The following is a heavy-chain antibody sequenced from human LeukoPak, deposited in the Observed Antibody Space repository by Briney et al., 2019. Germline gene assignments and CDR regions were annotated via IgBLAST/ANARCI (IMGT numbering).Heavy chain of an antibody. CDR3: AKLGSDLSITMIVVVHFDY. J-gene: IGHJ4*02. D-gene: IGHD3-22*01. CDR2: ISGSGGST. V-gene: IGHV3-23*01. CDR1: GFTFSSYA. Sequence: PGGSLRLSCAASGFTFSSYAMSWVRPAPGKGLEWVSAISGSGGSTYYADSVKGRFTISRDNSKNTLYLQMNSLRAEDTAVYYCAKLGSDLSITMIVVVHFDYWGQGTLVTVSS.